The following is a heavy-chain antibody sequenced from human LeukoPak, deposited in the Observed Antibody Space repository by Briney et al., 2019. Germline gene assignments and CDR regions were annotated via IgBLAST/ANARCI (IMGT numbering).Heavy chain of an antibody. CDR2: ISGSGGST. Sequence: GGSLRLSCAASGFTFSSYGMSWVRQAPGKGLEWVSAISGSGGSTYYADSVKGRFTISRDNSKNTLYLQMNSLRAEDTAVYYCAKGGSNWYASWFDPWGQGILVTVSS. D-gene: IGHD6-13*01. CDR1: GFTFSSYG. J-gene: IGHJ5*02. CDR3: AKGGSNWYASWFDP. V-gene: IGHV3-23*01.